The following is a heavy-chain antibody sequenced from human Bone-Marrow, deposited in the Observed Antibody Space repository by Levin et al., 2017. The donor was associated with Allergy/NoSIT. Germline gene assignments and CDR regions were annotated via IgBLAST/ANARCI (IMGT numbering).Heavy chain of an antibody. Sequence: PGGSLRLSCAASGFPFSTYAMHWVRQAPGKGLDWVAVISHDGSDHHYADSVEGRFTISRDKSKNTVFLQMNSLTSEDTAVYFCARGGSPIDSWGQGTLVTVSS. V-gene: IGHV3-30*03. J-gene: IGHJ4*02. CDR3: ARGGSPIDS. CDR1: GFPFSTYA. CDR2: ISHDGSDH. D-gene: IGHD3-10*01.